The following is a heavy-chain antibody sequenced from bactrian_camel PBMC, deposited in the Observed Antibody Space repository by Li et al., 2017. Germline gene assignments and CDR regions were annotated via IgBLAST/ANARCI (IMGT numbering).Heavy chain of an antibody. J-gene: IGHJ4*01. V-gene: IGHV3S53*01. CDR1: AYTYSKNF. CDR2: VDSDGSP. Sequence: QVQLVESGGDSVQAGGSLTLSCTGSAYTYSKNFMGWFRQAPGKEREGVAAVDSDGSPRYGDSVKGRFTISKDSAKNTLTLQMNSLKPEDTAMYYCAARAGQGEYCTDAWQYDSWGQGTQVTVS. CDR3: AARAGQGEYCTDAWQYDS. D-gene: IGHD1*01.